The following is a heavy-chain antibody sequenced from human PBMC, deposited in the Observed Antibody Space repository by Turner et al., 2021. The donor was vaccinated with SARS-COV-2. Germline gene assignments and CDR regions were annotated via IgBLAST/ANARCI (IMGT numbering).Heavy chain of an antibody. CDR1: GGTFSSYA. Sequence: QVQLVQSGAEVKKPGSSVKVSCKASGGTFSSYAIPWVRQAPGQGLEWMGGIIPIFGTANYAQKLQGRVTITADEATSTAYMELGSLRSEHTAVDYCARESEYGPLDDWGQGTLVTVSS. CDR2: IIPIFGTA. D-gene: IGHD3-10*01. CDR3: ARESEYGPLDD. V-gene: IGHV1-69*01. J-gene: IGHJ4*02.